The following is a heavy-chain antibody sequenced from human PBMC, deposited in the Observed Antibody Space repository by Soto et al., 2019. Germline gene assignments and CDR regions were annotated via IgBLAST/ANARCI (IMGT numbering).Heavy chain of an antibody. CDR2: IRTEPYSYAA. D-gene: IGHD3-3*01. CDR3: AKDQKYYDFWSGYYNPTYYYYGMDV. J-gene: IGHJ6*02. CDR1: GFTFSGSA. Sequence: GGSLRLSCAASGFTFSGSAMQWVRQASGKGLEWVGRIRTEPYSYAAAYAASVKGRFTIFRDDSKNTAYLQMNSLKTEDTAVYYCAKDQKYYDFWSGYYNPTYYYYGMDVWGQGTTVTVSS. V-gene: IGHV3-73*01.